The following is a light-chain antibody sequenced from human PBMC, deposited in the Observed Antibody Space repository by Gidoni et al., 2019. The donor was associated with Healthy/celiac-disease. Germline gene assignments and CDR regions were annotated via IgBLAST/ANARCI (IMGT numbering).Light chain of an antibody. J-gene: IGKJ3*01. CDR3: QQYYSYPLFT. V-gene: IGKV1-8*01. CDR2: AAS. Sequence: AIRMTQSPSSLSASTGDRVTIPCRASQGISSYLAWYQQKPGKAPKLLLYAASTLQSGVPSRFSGSGSGTDFTLTISCLQSEDFATYYCQQYYSYPLFTFGPGTKVDIK. CDR1: QGISSY.